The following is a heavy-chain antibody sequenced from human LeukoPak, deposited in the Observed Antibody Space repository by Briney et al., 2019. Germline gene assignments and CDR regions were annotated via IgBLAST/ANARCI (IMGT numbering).Heavy chain of an antibody. CDR2: IYYSGST. CDR1: GDSITSYY. Sequence: SETLSLTCTVSGDSITSYYWSWIRQPPGKGLEWIGYIYYSGSTNYNPSLKSRVTTSVDTSKNQFSLKLSSVTASDTAVYYCARRAYSSGFYYFDYWGQGTLVTVSS. D-gene: IGHD6-19*01. V-gene: IGHV4-59*08. J-gene: IGHJ4*02. CDR3: ARRAYSSGFYYFDY.